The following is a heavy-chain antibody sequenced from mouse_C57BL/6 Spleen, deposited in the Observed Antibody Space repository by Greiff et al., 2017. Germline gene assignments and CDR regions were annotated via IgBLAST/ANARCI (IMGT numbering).Heavy chain of an antibody. CDR1: GYSITSGYY. Sequence: VQLKESGPGLVKPSQSLSLTCSVTGYSITSGYYWNWIRQFPGNKLEWMGYISYDGSNNYNPSLKNRISITRDTSKNQFFLKLNSVTTEDTATYYCAREGDLRDAMDYWGQGTSVTVSS. D-gene: IGHD1-1*01. V-gene: IGHV3-6*01. CDR2: ISYDGSN. CDR3: AREGDLRDAMDY. J-gene: IGHJ4*01.